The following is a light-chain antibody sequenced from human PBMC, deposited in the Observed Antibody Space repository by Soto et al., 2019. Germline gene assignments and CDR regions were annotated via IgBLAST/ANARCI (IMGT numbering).Light chain of an antibody. CDR2: DSS. V-gene: IGKV1-5*01. J-gene: IGKJ1*01. CDR3: QQYDGYSPQT. CDR1: QSVRNW. Sequence: DIQMTQSPSTLFASVGDRVTITCRASQSVRNWLAWYQQKPGRAPQLLIYDSSTLEPGVPSRFRGSGSGTEFTLTINGLQPDDFATYYSQQYDGYSPQTFGQGTKVDTK.